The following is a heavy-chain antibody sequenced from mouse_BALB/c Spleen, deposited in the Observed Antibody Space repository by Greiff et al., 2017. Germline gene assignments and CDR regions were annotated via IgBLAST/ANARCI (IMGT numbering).Heavy chain of an antibody. CDR2: IDPANGNT. CDR1: GFNIKDTY. J-gene: IGHJ2*01. CDR3: ARNRIPLDY. Sequence: EVKLMESGAELVKPGASVKLSCTASGFNIKDTYMHWVKQRPEQGLEWIGRIDPANGNTKYDPKFQGKATITADTSSNTAYLQLSSLTSEDTAVYYCARNRIPLDYWGQGTTLTVSS. D-gene: IGHD2-14*01. V-gene: IGHV14-3*02.